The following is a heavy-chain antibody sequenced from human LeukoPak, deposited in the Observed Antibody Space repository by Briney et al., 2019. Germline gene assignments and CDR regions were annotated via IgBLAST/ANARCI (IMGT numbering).Heavy chain of an antibody. V-gene: IGHV3-11*04. D-gene: IGHD5-18*01. CDR1: GFTFSDYY. CDR2: ISRSGSTT. CDR3: ARVQRGYSYGSVNDY. Sequence: PGGSLRLSCAASGFTFSDYYVSWIRQAPGEGLEWVSYISRSGSTTYYADSVKGAFTISRDNAKNSPYLQMNRLRAEDTAVYYGARVQRGYSYGSVNDYWGQGTLVTVSS. J-gene: IGHJ4*02.